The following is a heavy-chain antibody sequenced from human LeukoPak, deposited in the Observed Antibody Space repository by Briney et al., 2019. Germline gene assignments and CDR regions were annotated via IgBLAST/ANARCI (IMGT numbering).Heavy chain of an antibody. J-gene: IGHJ3*02. CDR2: IKPDESRI. V-gene: IGHV3-7*03. D-gene: IGHD1-26*01. Sequence: GGSLRLSCTNSGPTFNRDWMGWLRQAPGKGLEWLAHIKPDESRIFYADSVKGRFALSRDNAKNSVHLQMNSLRAEDTAVYFRARLILWETSNAFDIWGQGIMVTVSS. CDR1: GPTFNRDW. CDR3: ARLILWETSNAFDI.